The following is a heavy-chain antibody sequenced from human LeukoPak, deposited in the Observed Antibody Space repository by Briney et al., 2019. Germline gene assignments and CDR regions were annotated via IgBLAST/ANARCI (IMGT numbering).Heavy chain of an antibody. CDR1: GFTFSSYS. V-gene: IGHV3-21*01. CDR2: ISSSSSYI. Sequence: KPGGSLRLSCAASGFTFSSYSMNWVRQAPGKGLEWVSSISSSSSYIYYADSVKGRFTISRDNSKNTLYLQMGSLRPEDMGVYYCARISIVAVGMDYWGQGALVTVSS. CDR3: ARISIVAVGMDY. J-gene: IGHJ4*02. D-gene: IGHD6-13*01.